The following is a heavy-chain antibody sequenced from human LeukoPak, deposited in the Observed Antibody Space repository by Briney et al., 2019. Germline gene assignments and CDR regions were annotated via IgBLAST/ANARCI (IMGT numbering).Heavy chain of an antibody. J-gene: IGHJ4*02. CDR1: GDSVSSSPYY. CDR3: ATTPNPNYFDY. CDR2: ISYSGST. V-gene: IGHV4-61*01. Sequence: SETLSLTCSVSGDSVSSSPYYWGWIRQPPGKGLEWIGYISYSGSTNYNPSLKSRVTISVDTSKSQFSLKLSSVTAADTAVYYCATTPNPNYFDYWGQGALVTVSS.